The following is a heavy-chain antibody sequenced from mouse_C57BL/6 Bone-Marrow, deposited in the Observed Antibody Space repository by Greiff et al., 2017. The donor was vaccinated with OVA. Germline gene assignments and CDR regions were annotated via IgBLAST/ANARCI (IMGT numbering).Heavy chain of an antibody. V-gene: IGHV3-1*01. Sequence: EVKVEESGPGMVKPSQSLSLTCTVTGYSITSGYDWHWIRHFPGNKLEWMGYIRYSGSTNYNPSLKSRISITHDTSKNHFFLKLNSVTTEDTATYYCAREVNYYGSSPYWYFDVWGTGTTVTVSS. CDR1: GYSITSGYD. J-gene: IGHJ1*03. CDR2: IRYSGST. CDR3: AREVNYYGSSPYWYFDV. D-gene: IGHD1-1*01.